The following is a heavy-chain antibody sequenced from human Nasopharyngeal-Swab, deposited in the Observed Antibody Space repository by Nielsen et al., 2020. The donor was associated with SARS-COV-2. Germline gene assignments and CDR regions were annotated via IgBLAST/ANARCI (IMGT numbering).Heavy chain of an antibody. CDR2: INHSGST. D-gene: IGHD2-2*01. J-gene: IGHJ6*03. CDR3: ARGLSGVVPAPILGLGPYYSYYYMDV. Sequence: IRQAPGKGLEWIAEINHSGSTNYNPSLKSRVTLSVDTSMNQFSLELSSVTAADTAVYYCARGLSGVVPAPILGLGPYYSYYYMDVWGKGTTVTVSS. V-gene: IGHV4-34*01.